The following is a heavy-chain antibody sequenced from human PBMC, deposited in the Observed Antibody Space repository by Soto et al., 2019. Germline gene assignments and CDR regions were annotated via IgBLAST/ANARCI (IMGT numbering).Heavy chain of an antibody. CDR1: GFTFDDYA. Sequence: EVQLVESGGRLVQPGKSLRLSCVASGFTFDDYAMHWVRQVPGKGLEWVSVISANGGSIRYGESVKGRFTISRDNAKNSLFLQMNSLSAEDTALYYCTKSGERRVVAATSFDFWGQGTLVTVSS. V-gene: IGHV3-9*01. CDR3: TKSGERRVVAATSFDF. CDR2: ISANGGSI. J-gene: IGHJ4*02. D-gene: IGHD2-15*01.